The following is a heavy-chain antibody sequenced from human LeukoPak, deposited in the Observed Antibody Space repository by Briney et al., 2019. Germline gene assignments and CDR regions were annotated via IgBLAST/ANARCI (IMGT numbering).Heavy chain of an antibody. CDR3: ARGYCSSTSCYSFDY. CDR1: GGSISSYY. V-gene: IGHV4-59*05. D-gene: IGHD2-2*01. Sequence: SETLSLTCTVSGGSISSYYWTWIRQPPGKGLEWIGSISYSGSSYYNPSLKSRVTISVDTSKNQVSLKLRSVTAADTAVYYCARGYCSSTSCYSFDYWGQGTLVTVSS. CDR2: ISYSGSS. J-gene: IGHJ4*02.